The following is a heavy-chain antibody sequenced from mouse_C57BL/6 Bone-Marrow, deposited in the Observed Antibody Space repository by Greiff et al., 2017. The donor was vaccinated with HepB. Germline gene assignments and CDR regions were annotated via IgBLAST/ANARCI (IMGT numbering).Heavy chain of an antibody. D-gene: IGHD1-1*01. CDR2: IYPGGGYT. J-gene: IGHJ3*01. CDR3: ANYYGSSWFAY. V-gene: IGHV1-63*01. Sequence: VQLQHSGAELVRPGTSVKMSCKASGYTFTNYWIGWAKQRPGHGLEWIGDIYPGGGYTNYNEKFKGKATLTADKSSSTAYMQFSSLTSEDSAIYYCANYYGSSWFAYWGQGTLVTVSA. CDR1: GYTFTNYW.